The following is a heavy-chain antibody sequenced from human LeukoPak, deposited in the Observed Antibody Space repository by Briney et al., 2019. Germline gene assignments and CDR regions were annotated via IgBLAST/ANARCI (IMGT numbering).Heavy chain of an antibody. D-gene: IGHD3-10*01. J-gene: IGHJ4*02. V-gene: IGHV1-8*01. CDR1: GYAFTSYD. Sequence: ASVKVSCKASGYAFTSYDINWVRQATGQGLEWMGWMNPNSGNTGYAQKFQGRVTMTRNTSISTAYMELSSLRSEDTAVYYCARVYGSGSGPRQLAHWGQGTLVTVSS. CDR3: ARVYGSGSGPRQLAH. CDR2: MNPNSGNT.